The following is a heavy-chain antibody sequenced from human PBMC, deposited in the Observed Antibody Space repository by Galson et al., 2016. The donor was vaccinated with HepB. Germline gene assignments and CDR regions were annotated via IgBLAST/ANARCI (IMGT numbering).Heavy chain of an antibody. V-gene: IGHV4-59*08. CDR3: ARHDYSKSPTNNEYSFHGMDV. CDR2: ISNSGST. Sequence: ETLSLTCSVSGGSISGYFLSWIRQSTGKGLEWIGYISNSGSTARSPSLQSRVAISVETSRSQFSLRVSSVTADDTAVYYCARHDYSKSPTNNEYSFHGMDVWGQGTTVTVSS. J-gene: IGHJ6*02. CDR1: GGSISGYF. D-gene: IGHD2/OR15-2a*01.